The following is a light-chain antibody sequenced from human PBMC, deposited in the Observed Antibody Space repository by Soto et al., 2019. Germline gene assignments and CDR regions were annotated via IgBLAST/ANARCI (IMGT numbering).Light chain of an antibody. Sequence: EIVMTQSPATLSVSPGERATLSCRASQSVSSNFAWYQQKPGQAPRLLLYGASTRATGIPARFSGSGSGTEFTLTISSLQYEDFAVYYCQQYNNWPPITFGQGTRLEIK. CDR3: QQYNNWPPIT. J-gene: IGKJ5*01. CDR1: QSVSSN. V-gene: IGKV3-15*01. CDR2: GAS.